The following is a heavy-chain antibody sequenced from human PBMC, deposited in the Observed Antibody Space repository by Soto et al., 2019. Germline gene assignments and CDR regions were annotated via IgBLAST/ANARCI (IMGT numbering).Heavy chain of an antibody. CDR2: IYYSGST. CDR1: GGSIRGGDYT. CDR3: ARYNGEVNWFDP. V-gene: IGHV4-30-4*01. J-gene: IGHJ5*02. Sequence: SGTLSLTGTVSGGSIRGGDYTGSWIRQPPGKGLELIGYIYYSGSTYYNPSLKSRVTISVDTSKNQFSLKLSSVTAAATAVYYCARYNGEVNWFDPWGQGTLVTVSS. D-gene: IGHD2-8*01.